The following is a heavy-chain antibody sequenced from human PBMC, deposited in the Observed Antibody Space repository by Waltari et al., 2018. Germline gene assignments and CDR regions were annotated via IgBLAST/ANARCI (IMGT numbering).Heavy chain of an antibody. CDR2: VSGDRGYI. Sequence: EVQLVESGGGLVQPGGSLRLSCAASGMTFPTYSMTWVRQAPGKGLEWISYVSGDRGYIYYADSVRGRFTISRDNAQNSMYLQMNNLRADDTAVYYCAGIRRGFWFFDLWGRGTLVTVSS. V-gene: IGHV3-48*04. J-gene: IGHJ2*01. D-gene: IGHD3-10*01. CDR1: GMTFPTYS. CDR3: AGIRRGFWFFDL.